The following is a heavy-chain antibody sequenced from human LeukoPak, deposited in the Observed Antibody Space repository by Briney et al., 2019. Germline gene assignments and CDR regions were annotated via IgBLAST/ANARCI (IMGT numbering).Heavy chain of an antibody. D-gene: IGHD3-10*01. J-gene: IGHJ5*02. CDR3: AKEYYINWFDP. Sequence: GRSLRLSCAASGFTFSSYRMHWVRQAPGKGLEWVAVISYDGSNKYYADSVKGRFTISRDNSKNTLYLQMNSLRAEDTAVYYCAKEYYINWFDPWGQGTLVTVSS. CDR1: GFTFSSYR. V-gene: IGHV3-30*18. CDR2: ISYDGSNK.